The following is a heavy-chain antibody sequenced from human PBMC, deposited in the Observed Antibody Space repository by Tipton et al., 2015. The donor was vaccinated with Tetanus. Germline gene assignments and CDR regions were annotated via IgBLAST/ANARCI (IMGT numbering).Heavy chain of an antibody. D-gene: IGHD6-19*01. CDR2: IYYSGST. J-gene: IGHJ5*02. CDR1: GDSLSNGDYY. V-gene: IGHV4-30-4*01. Sequence: TLSLTCTVSGDSLSNGDYYWSWIRQPPGKGLESIGYIYYSGSTYYNPSLKSRVTISVDTSKNQFSLRLISVTAAVTAVYYCAILPKHWLAARGAPWGQGILVTVSS. CDR3: AILPKHWLAARGAP.